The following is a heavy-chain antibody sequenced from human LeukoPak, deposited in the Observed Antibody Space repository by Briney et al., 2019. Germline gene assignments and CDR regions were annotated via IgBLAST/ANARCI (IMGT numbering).Heavy chain of an antibody. CDR2: FTTYNGDT. CDR1: GYTFTNHG. CDR3: ARRMNSGSYYPSYYFDS. V-gene: IGHV1-18*01. J-gene: IGHJ4*02. Sequence: ASVKVSCKASGYTFTNHGFSWVRQAPGQGLEWMGWFTTYNGDTNYAQKFQGRVTMTTDTSTSTAYMELRSLRSDDTAVYYCARRMNSGSYYPSYYFDSWGQGTLVTVSS. D-gene: IGHD3-10*01.